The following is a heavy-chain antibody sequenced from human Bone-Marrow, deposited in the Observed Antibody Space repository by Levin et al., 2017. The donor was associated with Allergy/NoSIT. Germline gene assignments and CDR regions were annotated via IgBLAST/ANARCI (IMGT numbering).Heavy chain of an antibody. V-gene: IGHV4-30-2*01. Sequence: GDAWSGSPQPPGMVLEWIGYIYHSGSTYYNPSLKSRVTISVDRSKNQFSLKLSSVTAADTAVYYCARGGTGSGSYYFDYWGQGTLVTVSS. CDR2: IYHSGST. J-gene: IGHJ4*02. D-gene: IGHD1-26*01. CDR3: ARGGTGSGSYYFDY. CDR1: GDA.